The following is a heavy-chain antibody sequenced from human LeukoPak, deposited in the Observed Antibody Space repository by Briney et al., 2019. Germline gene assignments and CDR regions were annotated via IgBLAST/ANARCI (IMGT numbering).Heavy chain of an antibody. J-gene: IGHJ3*02. CDR2: IYTSGST. D-gene: IGHD3-22*01. V-gene: IGHV4-4*07. Sequence: SETLSLTCTVSGGSISSYYWSWIRQPAGKGLEWIGRIYTSGSTNYNPSLKSRVTMSVETSKNQFSLKLSSVTAADTAVYYCAREWVYYDSSGYYYPNAFDIWGQGTMVTVSS. CDR1: GGSISSYY. CDR3: AREWVYYDSSGYYYPNAFDI.